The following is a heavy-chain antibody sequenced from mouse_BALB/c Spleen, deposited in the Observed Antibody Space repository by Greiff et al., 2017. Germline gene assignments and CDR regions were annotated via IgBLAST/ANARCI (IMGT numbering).Heavy chain of an antibody. CDR1: GFTFSSYA. D-gene: IGHD3-3*01. CDR2: ISSGGSYT. V-gene: IGHV5-9-4*01. Sequence: EVHLVESGGGLVKPGGSLKLSCAASGFTFSSYAMSWVRQTPEKRLEWVAEISSGGSYTYYPDTLTGRFTISRDNAKDTLYLEMSSLRSEDTAMYYCARDRGRYWGQGTLVTVSA. CDR3: ARDRGRY. J-gene: IGHJ3*01.